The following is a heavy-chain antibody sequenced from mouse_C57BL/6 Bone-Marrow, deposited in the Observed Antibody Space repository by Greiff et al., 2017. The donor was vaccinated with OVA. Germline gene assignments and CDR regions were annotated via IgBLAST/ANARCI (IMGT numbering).Heavy chain of an antibody. CDR2: IYPGSGST. CDR1: GYTFTSYW. J-gene: IGHJ2*01. D-gene: IGHD2-4*01. Sequence: QVQLKQPGAELVKPGASVKMSCKASGYTFTSYWITWVKQRPGQGLEWIGDIYPGSGSTNYNEKFKSKATLTVDTSSSTAYMQLSSLTSEDSAVYYCASLYDYDRGHFDYWGQGTTLTVSS. CDR3: ASLYDYDRGHFDY. V-gene: IGHV1-55*01.